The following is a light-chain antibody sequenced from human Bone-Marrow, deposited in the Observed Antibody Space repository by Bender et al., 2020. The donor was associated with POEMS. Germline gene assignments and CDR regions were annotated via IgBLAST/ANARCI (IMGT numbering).Light chain of an antibody. J-gene: IGLJ3*02. CDR1: SSNIGKHT. Sequence: QSVMTQPPSASGTPGQRVSISCSGSSSNIGKHTVTWYQQFPGTAPRVLIYKNDKRPSGVSDRFSGSMSGTSASLAISGLQSGDEADYYCAAWDDSLNGRVFGGGTKLTVL. V-gene: IGLV1-44*01. CDR3: AAWDDSLNGRV. CDR2: KND.